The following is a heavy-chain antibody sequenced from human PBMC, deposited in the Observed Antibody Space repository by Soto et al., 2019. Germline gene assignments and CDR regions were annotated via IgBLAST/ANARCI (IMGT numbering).Heavy chain of an antibody. Sequence: QVQLQQWGAGLLKPSETLSLTCAVYGGSFSGYYWSGIRQPPGKGLEWIGEINPSGSTNYNPSLKRRVTISVDTSTNQFSLKLSSVTAAETAVYYCARGGGKPEGPYCSSTSCPEYYFDYWGQGTLVTVSS. D-gene: IGHD2-2*01. CDR2: INPSGST. CDR1: GGSFSGYY. V-gene: IGHV4-34*01. J-gene: IGHJ4*02. CDR3: ARGGGKPEGPYCSSTSCPEYYFDY.